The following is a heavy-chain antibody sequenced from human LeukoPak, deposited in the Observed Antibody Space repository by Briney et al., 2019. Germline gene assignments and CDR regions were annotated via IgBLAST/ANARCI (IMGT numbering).Heavy chain of an antibody. CDR3: AKEDGYSGDDYVSINYYDYYGMDV. Sequence: SVKVSCKASGGTFISYAISWVRQAPGQGLEWMGGIIPIFGTANYAQKFQGRVTMTTDTSTSTVYMELSSLRTEDTAVYYCAKEDGYSGDDYVSINYYDYYGMDVWGQGTTVTVSS. CDR1: GGTFISYA. D-gene: IGHD5-12*01. CDR2: IIPIFGTA. J-gene: IGHJ6*02. V-gene: IGHV1-69*05.